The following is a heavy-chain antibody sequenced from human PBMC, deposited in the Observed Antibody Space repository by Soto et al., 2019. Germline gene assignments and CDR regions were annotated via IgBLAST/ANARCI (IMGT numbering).Heavy chain of an antibody. J-gene: IGHJ6*02. CDR1: GFTFSNAW. Sequence: GGSLRLSCAASGFTFSNAWMSWVRQAPGKGLEWVGRIKSKTDGGTTDYAAPVKGRFTISRDDSKNTLYLQMNSLKTEDTAVYYCTTGGIVVVPYGMDVWGQGTTVTVSS. CDR2: IKSKTDGGTT. D-gene: IGHD3-22*01. V-gene: IGHV3-15*01. CDR3: TTGGIVVVPYGMDV.